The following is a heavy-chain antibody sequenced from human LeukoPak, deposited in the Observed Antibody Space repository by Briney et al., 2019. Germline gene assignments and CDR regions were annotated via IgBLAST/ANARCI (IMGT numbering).Heavy chain of an antibody. CDR2: IYYSGST. V-gene: IGHV4-39*07. D-gene: IGHD6-13*01. Sequence: SETLSLTCTVSGGSISSSSYYWGWIRQPPGKGLEWIGSIYYSGSTYYNPSLKSRVTISVDTSENQVSLNLTSVTAADTAVYYCARSVQQLVVSYFYYMNVWGKGTTVTVSS. CDR1: GGSISSSSYY. J-gene: IGHJ6*03. CDR3: ARSVQQLVVSYFYYMNV.